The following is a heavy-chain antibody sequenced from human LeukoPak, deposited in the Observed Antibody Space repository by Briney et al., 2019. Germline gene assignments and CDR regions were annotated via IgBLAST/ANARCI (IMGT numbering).Heavy chain of an antibody. V-gene: IGHV3-23*01. CDR1: GFTFSTYA. Sequence: GGSLRLSCAASGFTFSTYAMSWVRQAPGKGLEWVSSISYTGGATYYAESVKGRFTISRDNARNTFYLQLTSPRDEDTALYYCAKGGGSTFDNWGQGILVTVFS. D-gene: IGHD3-10*01. CDR2: ISYTGGAT. CDR3: AKGGGSTFDN. J-gene: IGHJ4*02.